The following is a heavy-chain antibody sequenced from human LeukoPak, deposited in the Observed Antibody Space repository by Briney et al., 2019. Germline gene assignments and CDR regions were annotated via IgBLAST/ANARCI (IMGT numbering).Heavy chain of an antibody. Sequence: SETLSLTCAVYGGSFSDYYWSWIRQPPGKGLEWIGEINHSGSTKYNPSLKSRVTISVDTSKNQLSLKLSSVTAADTAVYYCAKGTYYHSSGSSHTQSFGENWGQGTLVTVSS. CDR1: GGSFSDYY. V-gene: IGHV4-34*01. J-gene: IGHJ4*02. CDR3: AKGTYYHSSGSSHTQSFGEN. CDR2: INHSGST. D-gene: IGHD3-10*01.